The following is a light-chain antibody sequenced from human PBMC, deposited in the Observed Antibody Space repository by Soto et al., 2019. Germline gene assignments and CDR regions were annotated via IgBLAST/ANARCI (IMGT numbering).Light chain of an antibody. J-gene: IGLJ3*02. Sequence: QSVLTQPPSVSGAPGQTITMSCTGSGSNVGASYDVHWYQVLPGAGPRLLIYKNNNRPSGVPDRFSGSKFGTSASLAITGLRAEDEADYYCQSYDNILSGPLFGGGTKLTVL. CDR2: KNN. CDR3: QSYDNILSGPL. V-gene: IGLV1-40*01. CDR1: GSNVGASYD.